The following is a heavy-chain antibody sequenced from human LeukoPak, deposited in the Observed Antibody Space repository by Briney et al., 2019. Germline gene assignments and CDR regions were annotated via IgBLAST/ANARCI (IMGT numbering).Heavy chain of an antibody. V-gene: IGHV4-59*08. D-gene: IGHD6-19*01. Sequence: SETLSLTCTVSGVSISSDYWSWIRQPPGKGLEWIGYIYHSGSTNYNPSLKSRVTISLDTSKTQFSLKLRSVTAADTAVYYCARQGYNSGWYYFDYWGQGTLVTVSS. CDR3: ARQGYNSGWYYFDY. J-gene: IGHJ4*02. CDR1: GVSISSDY. CDR2: IYHSGST.